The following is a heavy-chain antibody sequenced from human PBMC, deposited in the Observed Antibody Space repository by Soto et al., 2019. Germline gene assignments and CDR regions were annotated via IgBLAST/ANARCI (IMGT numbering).Heavy chain of an antibody. CDR3: ARDRAVDWYFDL. V-gene: IGHV1-3*04. Sequence: QVQVVQSGAEVKKPGASVKVSWRASGYTFSTSAIHWVRQAPGQRLEWMGWINTDNGNTKYSQKFQGRLSITRDTSATTAYMELSSLRSEDTAVYYCARDRAVDWYFDLWGRGTLVTVSS. J-gene: IGHJ2*01. CDR2: INTDNGNT. CDR1: GYTFSTSA. D-gene: IGHD6-19*01.